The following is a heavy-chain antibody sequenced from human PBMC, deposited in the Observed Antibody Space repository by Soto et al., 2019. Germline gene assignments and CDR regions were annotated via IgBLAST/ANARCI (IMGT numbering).Heavy chain of an antibody. CDR3: ARERDPCGTTNGVCWDYYYGMDV. CDR1: GFTFSDYY. J-gene: IGHJ6*02. V-gene: IGHV3-11*01. D-gene: IGHD2-8*01. CDR2: ISSSGSTI. Sequence: PGGSLRLSCAASGFTFSDYYMSWIRQAPGKGLEWVSYISSSGSTIYYADSVKGRFTISRDNAKNSLDLQMNSLRAEDTAVYYCARERDPCGTTNGVCWDYYYGMDVWGQGTTVTVSS.